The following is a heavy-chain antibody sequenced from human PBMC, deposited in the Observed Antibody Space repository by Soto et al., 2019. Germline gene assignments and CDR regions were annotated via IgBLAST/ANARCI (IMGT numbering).Heavy chain of an antibody. CDR1: GYTFTSYG. V-gene: IGHV1-18*01. Sequence: QVQLVQSGAEVKKPGASVKVSCKASGYTFTSYGISWVRQAPGQGLEWMGWISAYNGNTNYAQKLQGRVTMTTDTSTSTAYMXLXSXXXXDTAXXYXXXXGXXXPRXXWGQGTLVTVSS. CDR2: ISAYNGNT. J-gene: IGHJ4*02. CDR3: XXXGXXXPRXX.